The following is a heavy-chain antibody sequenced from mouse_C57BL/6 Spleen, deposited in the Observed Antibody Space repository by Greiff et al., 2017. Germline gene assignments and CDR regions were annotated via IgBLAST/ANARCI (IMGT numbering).Heavy chain of an antibody. D-gene: IGHD2-4*01. V-gene: IGHV4-1*01. CDR2: INPDSSTI. Sequence: EVQLQQSGGGLVQPGGSLKLSCAASGIDFSRYWMSWVRRAPGKGLEWIGEINPDSSTINYAPSLKDKFIISRDNAKNTLYLQMSKVRSEDTALYYCARTDYYDYGRFAYWGQGTLVTVSA. CDR1: GIDFSRYW. J-gene: IGHJ3*01. CDR3: ARTDYYDYGRFAY.